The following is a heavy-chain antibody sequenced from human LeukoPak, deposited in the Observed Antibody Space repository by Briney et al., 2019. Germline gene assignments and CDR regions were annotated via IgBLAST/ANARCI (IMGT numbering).Heavy chain of an antibody. V-gene: IGHV3-23*01. CDR2: INSGSGGRS. Sequence: GGSLRLPCTASGFTFSRYAMSWVRQPPGKGLEWVSSINSGSGGRSYYAVSVEGRFTISRDNSKNTLYLQMNSLRGEDTALYYCAKKGESLDYYAMDVWGQGTTVTVSS. CDR1: GFTFSRYA. D-gene: IGHD3-10*01. CDR3: AKKGESLDYYAMDV. J-gene: IGHJ6*02.